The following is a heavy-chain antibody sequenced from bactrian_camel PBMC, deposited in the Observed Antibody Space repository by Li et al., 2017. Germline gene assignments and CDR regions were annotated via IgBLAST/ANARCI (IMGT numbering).Heavy chain of an antibody. Sequence: HVQLVESGGGLVQPGGSLTLSCAASGFPFAKYCLGWFRQAPGKERERVATISDNLGYRQLYADSVKGRFTISRDNAKDMLNLQMDNLKPEDTAMYYCAANWYPCEVDDPSDNYRWWGRGTQVTVS. CDR3: AANWYPCEVDDPSDNYRW. V-gene: IGHV3S61*01. J-gene: IGHJ4*01. CDR2: ISDNLGYRQ. D-gene: IGHD1*01. CDR1: GFPFAKYC.